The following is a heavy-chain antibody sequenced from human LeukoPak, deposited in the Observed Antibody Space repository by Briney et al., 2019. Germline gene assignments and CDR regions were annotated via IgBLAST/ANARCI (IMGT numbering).Heavy chain of an antibody. D-gene: IGHD3-3*01. Sequence: ASVKVSCKVSGYTLTELSMHWVRQAPGKGLEWMGGFDPEDGVTIYAQKFQGRVTMTEDTSTDTAYMELSSLRSEDTAVYYCATAEMSYDFWSGSAPLDYWGQGTLVTVSS. V-gene: IGHV1-24*01. CDR2: FDPEDGVT. CDR3: ATAEMSYDFWSGSAPLDY. CDR1: GYTLTELS. J-gene: IGHJ4*02.